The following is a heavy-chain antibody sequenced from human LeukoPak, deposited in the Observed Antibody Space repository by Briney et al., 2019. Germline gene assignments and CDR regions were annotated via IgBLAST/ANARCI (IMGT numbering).Heavy chain of an antibody. CDR1: GFAFSRHW. CDR3: VRGIIEPSGVDY. Sequence: PGGSLRLSCAASGFAFSRHWMHWVRQAPGKALVWVSDISDGGGTTLYADSVKGRFTISRDNAKNTVDLLMNDLRAEDTALYYCVRGIIEPSGVDYWGQGALVTVSS. J-gene: IGHJ4*02. CDR2: ISDGGGTT. D-gene: IGHD6-13*01. V-gene: IGHV3-74*01.